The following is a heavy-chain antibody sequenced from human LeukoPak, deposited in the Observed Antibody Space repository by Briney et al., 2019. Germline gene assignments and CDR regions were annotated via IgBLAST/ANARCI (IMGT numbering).Heavy chain of an antibody. V-gene: IGHV4-59*08. Sequence: SETLSLTCTVSGGTMSNYYWSWIRQPPGKGLECIGHIYYSGSTNYKPSLKSRVTISLDTSKNQFSLKLSSVTAADTAVYYCARLGIASRVRIFDYWGQGTLVTVSS. J-gene: IGHJ4*02. CDR2: IYYSGST. CDR3: ARLGIASRVRIFDY. CDR1: GGTMSNYY. D-gene: IGHD6-13*01.